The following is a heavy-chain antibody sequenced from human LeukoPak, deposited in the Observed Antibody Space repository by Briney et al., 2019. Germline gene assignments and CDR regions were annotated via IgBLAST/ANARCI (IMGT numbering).Heavy chain of an antibody. Sequence: PSDTLSLTCTVSGGSISSYYWSWIRQPPGKGLEWIEYIYYSGSTNYNPSLKSRVTILVDAYKNQFSLRLSSVTAADTAVYYCARGYSSGWSDYWGQGTLVTVYS. CDR1: GGSISSYY. CDR2: IYYSGST. V-gene: IGHV4-59*07. J-gene: IGHJ4*02. D-gene: IGHD6-19*01. CDR3: ARGYSSGWSDY.